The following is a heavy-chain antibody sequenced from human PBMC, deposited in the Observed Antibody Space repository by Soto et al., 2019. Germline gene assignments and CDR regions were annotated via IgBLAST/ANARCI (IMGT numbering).Heavy chain of an antibody. V-gene: IGHV6-1*01. CDR1: GDSVSGNSVA. Sequence: SQTLSLTCAISGDSVSGNSVAWNWIRQSPSTGLEWMGRTYYRSKWYNEYAVSVKSRITINPDTSKNQLSLQLNSVAREDTAVYYCARWHYYYGMDVWGQGTMVTVSS. CDR2: TYYRSKWYN. J-gene: IGHJ6*02. CDR3: ARWHYYYGMDV.